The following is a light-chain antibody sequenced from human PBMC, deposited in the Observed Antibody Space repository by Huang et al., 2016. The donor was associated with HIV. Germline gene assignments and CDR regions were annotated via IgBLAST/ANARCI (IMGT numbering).Light chain of an antibody. CDR2: AAS. CDR3: QQHYITPPFT. J-gene: IGKJ2*01. CDR1: QSIDTY. V-gene: IGKV1-39*01. Sequence: DIQMIQSPSSLSASVGDRVTITCRASQSIDTYLNWYQHKPGKAPKLLIYAASSLQSGVPSRFSGSGSGTDFTLTISNLQPEDVATYYCQQHYITPPFTFGQGTKLEIK.